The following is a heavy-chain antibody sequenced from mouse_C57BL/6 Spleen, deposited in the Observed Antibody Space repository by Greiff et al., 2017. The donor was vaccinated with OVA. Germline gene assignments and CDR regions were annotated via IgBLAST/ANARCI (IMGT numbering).Heavy chain of an antibody. V-gene: IGHV1-81*01. Sequence: QVQLKESGAELARPGASVKLSCKASGYTFTSYGISWVKQRTGQGLEWIGEIYPRSGNTYYNEKFKGKATLTADKSSSTAYMDLRSLTSEDSAVYFCARTSGATVGDYWGQGTTLTVSS. D-gene: IGHD1-1*01. CDR1: GYTFTSYG. J-gene: IGHJ2*01. CDR2: IYPRSGNT. CDR3: ARTSGATVGDY.